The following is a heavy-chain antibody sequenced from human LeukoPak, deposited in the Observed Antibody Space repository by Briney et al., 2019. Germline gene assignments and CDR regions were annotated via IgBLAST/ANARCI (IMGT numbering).Heavy chain of an antibody. J-gene: IGHJ4*02. D-gene: IGHD5-24*01. CDR3: ARNGDGYSDY. CDR2: MSYDGTNK. Sequence: PGGSLRLSCVASGFTFSNYGMHWVRQAPGKGLEWVAVMSYDGTNKYYTDSVKGRFTISRDNPKNSLYLQMNSLRAEDTAVYYCARNGDGYSDYWGQGTLVTVSS. V-gene: IGHV3-30*03. CDR1: GFTFSNYG.